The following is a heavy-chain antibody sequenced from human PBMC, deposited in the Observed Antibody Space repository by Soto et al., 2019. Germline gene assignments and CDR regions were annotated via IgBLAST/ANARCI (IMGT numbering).Heavy chain of an antibody. Sequence: SETLSLTCAVSGGSISSGGYSWSWIRQPPGKGLEWIGYIFETGSSYYNPSLKSRVTISLDRSKNQFSLRLSSVTAADTAVYYCARLGDCRGGSCYPNWFDPWGQGTLVTVSS. CDR3: ARLGDCRGGSCYPNWFDP. D-gene: IGHD2-15*01. CDR1: GGSISSGGYS. J-gene: IGHJ5*02. V-gene: IGHV4-30-2*01. CDR2: IFETGSS.